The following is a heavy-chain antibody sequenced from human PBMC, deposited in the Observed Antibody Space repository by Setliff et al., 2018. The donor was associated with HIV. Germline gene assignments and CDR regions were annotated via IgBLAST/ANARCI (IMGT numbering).Heavy chain of an antibody. CDR1: GFAFSEFW. Sequence: PGGSLRLSCAASGFAFSEFWMSWARQAPGKGLEWVANINGDGNKKYYVGSVRGRFTISRDNAKKSLFLQMNSLRADDTAFYYCAALSLRTNAVYGIVSTRFDPWGQGTLVTVSS. V-gene: IGHV3-7*03. CDR3: AALSLRTNAVYGIVSTRFDP. J-gene: IGHJ5*02. D-gene: IGHD2-8*01. CDR2: INGDGNKK.